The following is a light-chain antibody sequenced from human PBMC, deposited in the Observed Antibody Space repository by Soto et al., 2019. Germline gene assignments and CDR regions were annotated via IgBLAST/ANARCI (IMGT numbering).Light chain of an antibody. J-gene: IGLJ1*01. CDR2: EVT. V-gene: IGLV2-8*01. CDR3: SSYAGSIYV. Sequence: QSVVTQPPSGSGSPGQSVTISCTGTSSDVGGFNLVSWYQHHPGKAPKLMIYEVTKRPSGVPDRFSGSKSGNTASLTVSGLQTEDEADYYCSSYAGSIYVFGTGTKVTVL. CDR1: SSDVGGFNL.